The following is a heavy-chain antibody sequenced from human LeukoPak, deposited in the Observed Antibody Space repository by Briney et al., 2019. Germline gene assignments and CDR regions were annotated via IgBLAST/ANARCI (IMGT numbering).Heavy chain of an antibody. Sequence: PGRSLRLSCAASGFTFSSYGMHWVRQAPGKGLEWVAVISYDGSDQYYADSVKGRFTISRDNSKNTLYLQMNSLRAEDTAVYYCAKDERGAYYYDSSGYLGYFDYWGQGALVAVSS. CDR2: ISYDGSDQ. D-gene: IGHD3-22*01. CDR3: AKDERGAYYYDSSGYLGYFDY. V-gene: IGHV3-30*18. J-gene: IGHJ4*02. CDR1: GFTFSSYG.